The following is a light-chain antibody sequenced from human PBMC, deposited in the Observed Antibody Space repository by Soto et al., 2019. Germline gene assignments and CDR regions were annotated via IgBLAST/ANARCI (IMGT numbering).Light chain of an antibody. Sequence: QSALTQPASVSGSPGQSITISCTGTSSDVGTYNYVSWYQQHPGKPPKLIIYEVDNRPSGVSNRFSGSKSGNTASLTVSGLQAADEADYFCKSYAGSNTYVFGSGTKVTVL. CDR3: KSYAGSNTYV. J-gene: IGLJ1*01. CDR2: EVD. V-gene: IGLV2-14*01. CDR1: SSDVGTYNY.